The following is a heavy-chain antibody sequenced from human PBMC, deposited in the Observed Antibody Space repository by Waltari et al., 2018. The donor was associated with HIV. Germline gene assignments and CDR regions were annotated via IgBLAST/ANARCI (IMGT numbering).Heavy chain of an antibody. Sequence: QVQLAQSGAEVKKPGASVKVSCKVSGYTFTSYDINWVRQATGQGLEWMGWMNPKSGNTGYAQNVQGRLTMTRNISISTAYMELSSRRPDDTAIYYCSRGRTGTTENWFDPWGQGTPVTVSS. CDR1: GYTFTSYD. V-gene: IGHV1-8*01. CDR2: MNPKSGNT. CDR3: SRGRTGTTENWFDP. D-gene: IGHD1-1*01. J-gene: IGHJ5*02.